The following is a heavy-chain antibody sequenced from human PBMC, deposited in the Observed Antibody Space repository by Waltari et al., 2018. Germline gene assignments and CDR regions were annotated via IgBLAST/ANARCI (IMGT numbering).Heavy chain of an antibody. J-gene: IGHJ4*02. D-gene: IGHD6-13*01. CDR1: GGSISSSSYY. CDR2: NYYSGST. Sequence: QLQLQESGPGLVKPSETLSLTCTVSGGSISSSSYYWGWIRQPPGTGLEWIGSNYYSGSTYYNPSLKSRVTISVDTSKNQFSLKLSSVTAADTAVYYCARELAGHFDYWGQGTLVTVSS. CDR3: ARELAGHFDY. V-gene: IGHV4-39*07.